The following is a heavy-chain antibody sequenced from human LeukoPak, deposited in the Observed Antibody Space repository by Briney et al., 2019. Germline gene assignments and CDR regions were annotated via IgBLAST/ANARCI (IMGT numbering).Heavy chain of an antibody. D-gene: IGHD1-26*01. CDR2: INPGVGSS. CDR1: GYIFTDFF. Sequence: ASVKVSCKTSGYIFTDFFIHWARQTPGQRLEWLGSINPGVGSSDYAQKFQGRVTMTRDTSTSTVFREMRGLRSEDTAIYYCARDLGIMADNWFDPWGQGTRVTVSS. CDR3: ARDLGIMADNWFDP. J-gene: IGHJ5*02. V-gene: IGHV1-46*01.